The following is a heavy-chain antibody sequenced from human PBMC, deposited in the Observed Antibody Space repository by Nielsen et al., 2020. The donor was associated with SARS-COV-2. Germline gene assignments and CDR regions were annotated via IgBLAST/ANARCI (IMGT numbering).Heavy chain of an antibody. Sequence: SETLSLTCAVSGGSITTYYWHWNRQSPGKGLEWIGYIYYSGNTSYNPSLKSRVTISVDTSKNQFSLKLSSVTAADTAVYYCARDDDNWGSLAYWGQGTLVTVSS. D-gene: IGHD7-27*01. J-gene: IGHJ4*02. V-gene: IGHV4-59*13. CDR3: ARDDDNWGSLAY. CDR1: GGSITTYY. CDR2: IYYSGNT.